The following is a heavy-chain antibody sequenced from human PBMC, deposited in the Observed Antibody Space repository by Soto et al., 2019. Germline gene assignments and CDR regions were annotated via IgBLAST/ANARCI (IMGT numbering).Heavy chain of an antibody. CDR3: ARERERDIVVVPAAIWFDP. J-gene: IGHJ5*02. CDR1: GFTFSSYW. V-gene: IGHV3-7*01. Sequence: GGSLRLSCAASGFTFSSYWMSWVRQAPGKGLEWVANIKQDGSEKYYVDSVKGRFTISRDNAKNSLYLQMNSLRAEDTAVYYCARERERDIVVVPAAIWFDPWGQGTLVTVSS. D-gene: IGHD2-2*01. CDR2: IKQDGSEK.